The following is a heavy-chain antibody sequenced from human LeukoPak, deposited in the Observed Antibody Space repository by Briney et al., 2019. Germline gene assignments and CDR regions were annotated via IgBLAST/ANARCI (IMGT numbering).Heavy chain of an antibody. V-gene: IGHV4-59*01. J-gene: IGHJ1*01. Sequence: GSLRLSCAASGFTFSSYTLNWVRQAPGKGLEWIGYIYYGGSTKSNPSLKSRVTISVDTSNNQFSLKLNSVTAADTAVYYCARVGRYYDSSGYYYAEYFQYWGQGTLVTVSS. CDR2: IYYGGST. CDR3: ARVGRYYDSSGYYYAEYFQY. D-gene: IGHD3-22*01. CDR1: GFTFSSYT.